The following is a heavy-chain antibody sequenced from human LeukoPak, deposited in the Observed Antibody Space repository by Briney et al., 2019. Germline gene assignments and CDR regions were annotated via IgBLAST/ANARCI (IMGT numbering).Heavy chain of an antibody. Sequence: SETLSLTCTVSGGSISSYYWSWIRQPPGKGLEWIGYIFYSGSTNYNPSLKSRVTISVDTSNNQFSLRLSSVTAADTAVYYCARDWPLYGSGSYFDYWGQGTLVTVSS. CDR1: GGSISSYY. CDR2: IFYSGST. J-gene: IGHJ4*02. D-gene: IGHD3-10*01. V-gene: IGHV4-59*12. CDR3: ARDWPLYGSGSYFDY.